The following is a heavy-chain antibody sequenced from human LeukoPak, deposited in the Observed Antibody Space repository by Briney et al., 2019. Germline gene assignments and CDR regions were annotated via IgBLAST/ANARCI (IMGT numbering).Heavy chain of an antibody. CDR3: ARRSQAAAGSYYFAY. J-gene: IGHJ4*02. V-gene: IGHV4-4*09. CDR1: GGSISSYY. Sequence: PSETLSLTCTVSGGSISSYYWSWIRQPPGKGLEWSGYIYTSGSTNYNPSLKSRVTISVDTSKNQFSLKLSSVTAAGTAVYYCARRSQAAAGSYYFAYWGQGTLVTVSS. D-gene: IGHD6-13*01. CDR2: IYTSGST.